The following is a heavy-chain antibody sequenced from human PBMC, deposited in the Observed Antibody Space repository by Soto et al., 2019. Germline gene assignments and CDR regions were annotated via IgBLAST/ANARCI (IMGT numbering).Heavy chain of an antibody. CDR2: INVGNGNI. D-gene: IGHD3-22*01. CDR1: GYTFANYA. J-gene: IGHJ6*02. V-gene: IGHV1-3*01. Sequence: ASVKVSCKASGYTFANYAMHWVRQAPGQRLEWMGWINVGNGNIKYSQKFKGRVTITRDTSATTAYMELSSLRSEDTAVYYCAGSEQYYYDSSGYYYPSGYYYYGMDVWGQGTTVTVSS. CDR3: AGSEQYYYDSSGYYYPSGYYYYGMDV.